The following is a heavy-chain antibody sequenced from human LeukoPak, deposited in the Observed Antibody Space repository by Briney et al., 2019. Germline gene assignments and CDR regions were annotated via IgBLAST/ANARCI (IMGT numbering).Heavy chain of an antibody. CDR1: GYTFTGYY. Sequence: ATVKVSCKASGYTFTGYYIHWVRQAPGQGLEWMGWINPKKGVVNYPQKFQGRVTMTWDTSIKKAYMELKRLRSDDTAAYYCARGDGDGFNFWYWGQGTLGT. CDR3: ARGDGDGFNFWY. CDR2: INPKKGVV. V-gene: IGHV1-2*02. J-gene: IGHJ4*02. D-gene: IGHD5-24*01.